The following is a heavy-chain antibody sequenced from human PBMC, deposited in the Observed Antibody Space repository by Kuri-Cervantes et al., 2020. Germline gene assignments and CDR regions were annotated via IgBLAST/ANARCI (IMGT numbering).Heavy chain of an antibody. CDR2: IYYSGST. J-gene: IGHJ6*02. D-gene: IGHD3-3*01. V-gene: IGHV4-59*01. Sequence: SETLSPTCTVSGGSLSSYYWSWIRQPPGKVLEWIGYIYYSGSTNYNPSLKSRVTISVDTSKNQFSLKLSSVTAADTAVYYCARSGDFWSGYFPGLYYYGMDVWGQGTTVTVSS. CDR1: GGSLSSYY. CDR3: ARSGDFWSGYFPGLYYYGMDV.